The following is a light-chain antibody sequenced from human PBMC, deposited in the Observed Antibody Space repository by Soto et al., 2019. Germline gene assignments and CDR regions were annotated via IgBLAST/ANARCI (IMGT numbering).Light chain of an antibody. J-gene: IGKJ1*01. CDR1: QGIGNY. CDR2: DAS. CDR3: QKYYDAPET. Sequence: DIQMTQSPSSLSASVGDRVTITCRASQGIGNYLAWYQQKPGKVPKNLIYDASTLQSGLPSRFSGSESGTEFTLTISSLQTEEVATYYCQKYYDAPETFGQGTKVEIK. V-gene: IGKV1-27*01.